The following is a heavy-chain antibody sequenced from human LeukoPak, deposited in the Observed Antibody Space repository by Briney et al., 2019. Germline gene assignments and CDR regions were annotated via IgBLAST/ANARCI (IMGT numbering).Heavy chain of an antibody. J-gene: IGHJ1*01. CDR3: ARRRYYDGSGYLE. V-gene: IGHV4-39*01. CDR1: GDSVSRSDSY. Sequence: SETLSLTCSVSGDSVSRSDSYWDWIRQPPGKGLEWIGTIYYSGRTYYSPSLKRRVTMSVDPSNNQFSLNLRSVTAADTALYYCARRRYYDGSGYLEWGQGTLLSVSS. CDR2: IYYSGRT. D-gene: IGHD3-22*01.